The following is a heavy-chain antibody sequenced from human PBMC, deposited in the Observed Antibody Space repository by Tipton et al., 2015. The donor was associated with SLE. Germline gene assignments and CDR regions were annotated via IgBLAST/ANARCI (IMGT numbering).Heavy chain of an antibody. CDR3: ARVNPGAGDAFDI. V-gene: IGHV4-38-2*01. Sequence: GLVKPSEILSLTCAVSGYSISSGYYWTWIRQPPGKGLEWIGSLYFSGSTYYNPSLKSRVTISVDTSKNQFSLKLSSVTAADTAVYYCARVNPGAGDAFDIWGQGTMVTVSS. D-gene: IGHD6-19*01. CDR1: GYSISSGYY. CDR2: LYFSGST. J-gene: IGHJ3*02.